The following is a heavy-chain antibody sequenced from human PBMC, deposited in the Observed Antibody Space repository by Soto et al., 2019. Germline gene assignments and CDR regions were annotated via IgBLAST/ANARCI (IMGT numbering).Heavy chain of an antibody. V-gene: IGHV3-30*18. CDR3: AKDHDSSYDYYGMDV. Sequence: QVQLVESGGGVVQPGRSLRLSCAASGFTFSSYGMHWVRQAPGKGLEWVAVISYDGSNKYYADSVKGRFTISRDNSKNTLYLQMNSLRAEDTAMYYCAKDHDSSYDYYGMDVWGQGTTVTVSS. J-gene: IGHJ6*02. D-gene: IGHD6-13*01. CDR1: GFTFSSYG. CDR2: ISYDGSNK.